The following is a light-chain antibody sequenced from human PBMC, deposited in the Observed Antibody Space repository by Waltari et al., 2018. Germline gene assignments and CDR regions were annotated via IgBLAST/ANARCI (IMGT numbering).Light chain of an antibody. CDR2: EVN. Sequence: QSALTQPPSASGSPGQSVAISCTGTSSDVGGYYYVSWYQQHPGKAPKLMIYEVNKPPSGVPDRFSGSKSGNTASLTVSGLQAEDEADYYCSSYAGSDIWVFGGGTRLTVL. CDR3: SSYAGSDIWV. CDR1: SSDVGGYYY. J-gene: IGLJ3*02. V-gene: IGLV2-8*01.